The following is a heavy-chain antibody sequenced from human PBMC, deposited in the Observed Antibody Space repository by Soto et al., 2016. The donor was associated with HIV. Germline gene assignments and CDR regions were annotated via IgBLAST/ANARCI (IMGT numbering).Heavy chain of an antibody. J-gene: IGHJ4*02. Sequence: EVQLVESGGGLVKPGGSLRLSCAASGFTFSNAWMSWVRQAPGKGLEWVGRIKSKTDGGTTDYAAPVKGRFTISRDDSKNTLYLQMNSLKTEDTAVYYCTTDLQRLEKPGIAARPAYWGQGTLVTVSS. V-gene: IGHV3-15*01. CDR2: IKSKTDGGTT. D-gene: IGHD6-6*01. CDR3: TTDLQRLEKPGIAARPAY. CDR1: GFTFSNAW.